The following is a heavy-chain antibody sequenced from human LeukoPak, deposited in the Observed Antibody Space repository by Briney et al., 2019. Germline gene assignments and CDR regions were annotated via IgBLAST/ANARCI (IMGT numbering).Heavy chain of an antibody. CDR2: ISSNGGST. Sequence: GGSLRLSCAASGFTFSSYAMHWVRQAPGKGLEYVSAISSNGGSTYYANSVKGRFTISRDNSKNTLYLQMGSLRAEDTAVYFCARAINMLRGVIIEGDASDIWGQGTLVTVSS. D-gene: IGHD3-10*01. J-gene: IGHJ3*02. V-gene: IGHV3-64*01. CDR3: ARAINMLRGVIIEGDASDI. CDR1: GFTFSSYA.